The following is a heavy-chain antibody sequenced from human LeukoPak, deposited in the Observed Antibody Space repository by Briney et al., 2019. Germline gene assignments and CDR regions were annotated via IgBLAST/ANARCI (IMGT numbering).Heavy chain of an antibody. CDR2: IWYHGSNK. CDR1: GFTFNNNG. J-gene: IGHJ4*02. CDR3: ASDFYSSSSYSDPYFDY. D-gene: IGHD6-6*01. V-gene: IGHV3-30*02. Sequence: PGGSLRLSCAASGFTFNNNGMHWVRQAPGKGLEWVAFIWYHGSNKYYADSVKGRFTISRDNSKNTLYLQMNSLRAEDTAVYYCASDFYSSSSYSDPYFDYWGQGTLVTVSS.